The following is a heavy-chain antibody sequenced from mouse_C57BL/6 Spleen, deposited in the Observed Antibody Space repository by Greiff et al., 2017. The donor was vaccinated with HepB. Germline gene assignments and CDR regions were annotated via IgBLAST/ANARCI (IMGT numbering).Heavy chain of an antibody. J-gene: IGHJ3*01. CDR3: ASHYYGSSSFAY. CDR1: GYTFTSYW. D-gene: IGHD1-1*01. CDR2: IDPSDSYT. Sequence: QVQLQQPGAELVMPGASVKLSCKASGYTFTSYWMHWVKQRPGQGLEWIGEIDPSDSYTNYNQKFKGKSTLTVDKSSSTAYMQLSSLTSEDSAVYYCASHYYGSSSFAYWGQGTLVTVSA. V-gene: IGHV1-69*01.